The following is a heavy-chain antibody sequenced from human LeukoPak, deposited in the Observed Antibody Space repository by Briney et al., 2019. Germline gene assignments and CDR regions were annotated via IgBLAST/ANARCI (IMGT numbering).Heavy chain of an antibody. CDR2: IKSKTDVGTT. D-gene: IGHD4-17*01. V-gene: IGHV3-15*01. Sequence: GGSLRLSCAASGFTFNNAWMSWVRQAPGKGREWVGRIKSKTDVGTTDYAAPVKGRFTISRDDSKNTLYLQMNSLKTEDTAVYSCTTGASGDYGEYFQHWGQGTLVTVPS. J-gene: IGHJ1*01. CDR3: TTGASGDYGEYFQH. CDR1: GFTFNNAW.